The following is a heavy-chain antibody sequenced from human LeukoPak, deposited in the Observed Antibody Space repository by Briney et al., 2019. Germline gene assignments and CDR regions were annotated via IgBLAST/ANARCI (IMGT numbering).Heavy chain of an antibody. D-gene: IGHD2-2*01. CDR1: GFSFRSYA. J-gene: IGHJ3*02. CDR3: ARDRHQGAFDM. CDR2: IYSGGTT. Sequence: PGGSLRLSCAASGFSFRSYAMHWVRQAPGKGLEWVALIYSGGTTLYADSVKGRFTISRDNSKNTLYLQMNSLRAEDTAVYYCARDRHQGAFDMWGQGTMVIVSS. V-gene: IGHV3-53*01.